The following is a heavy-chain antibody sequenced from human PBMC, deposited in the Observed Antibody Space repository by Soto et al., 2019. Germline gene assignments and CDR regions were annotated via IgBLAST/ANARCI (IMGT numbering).Heavy chain of an antibody. CDR1: GDSVTSDSYY. J-gene: IGHJ4*02. D-gene: IGHD5-18*01. CDR3: ARDIRGYSRAFDY. Sequence: SETLSLTCTVSGDSVTSDSYYWTWIRQPPGKGLEWIGHIYSSGSTKYNPSLQSRVTISLDTSSNQFSLELTSATAADTAIYYCARDIRGYSRAFDYWGQGTLVTVSS. CDR2: IYSSGST. V-gene: IGHV4-61*01.